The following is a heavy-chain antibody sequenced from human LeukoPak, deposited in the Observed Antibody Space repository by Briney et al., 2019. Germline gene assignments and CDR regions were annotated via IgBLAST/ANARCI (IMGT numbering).Heavy chain of an antibody. V-gene: IGHV4-59*01. D-gene: IGHD3-22*01. CDR2: IYYSGST. CDR3: ARSPVRHIVVVIKHYWYFDL. CDR1: GGSISGYY. J-gene: IGHJ2*01. Sequence: SETLSLTCTVSGGSISGYYWSWIRQPPGKGLEWIGHIYYSGSTNYNPSLKSRVTISVDTSKNQFSLKLSSVTAADTAVYYCARSPVRHIVVVIKHYWYFDLWGRGTLVTVSS.